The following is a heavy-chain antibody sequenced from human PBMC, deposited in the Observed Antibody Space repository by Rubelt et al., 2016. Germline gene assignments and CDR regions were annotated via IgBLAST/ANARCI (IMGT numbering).Heavy chain of an antibody. CDR3: ARDHSSGWYLEGSFDY. CDR2: IYHSGST. Sequence: QVQLQESGPGLVKPSETLSLTCTVSGYSISSGYYWGWIRQPPGKGLEWIGSIYHSGSTYYNPSLKSRVTISVDTSKNQFSLKLSSVTAADTAVYYCARDHSSGWYLEGSFDYWGQGTLVTVSS. CDR1: GYSISSGYY. J-gene: IGHJ4*02. D-gene: IGHD6-19*01. V-gene: IGHV4-38-2*02.